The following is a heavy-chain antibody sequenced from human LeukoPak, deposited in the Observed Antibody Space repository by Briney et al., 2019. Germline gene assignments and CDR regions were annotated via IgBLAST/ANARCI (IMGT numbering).Heavy chain of an antibody. CDR1: GGSFSGYY. CDR2: INHSGST. Sequence: PSETLSFTCAVYGGSFSGYYWSWIRQPPGKGLEWIGEINHSGSTNYNPSLKSRVTISVDTSKNQFSLKLSSVTAADTAVYYCARGTASSGWDDYFDYWGQGTLVTVSS. D-gene: IGHD6-19*01. CDR3: ARGTASSGWDDYFDY. J-gene: IGHJ4*02. V-gene: IGHV4-34*01.